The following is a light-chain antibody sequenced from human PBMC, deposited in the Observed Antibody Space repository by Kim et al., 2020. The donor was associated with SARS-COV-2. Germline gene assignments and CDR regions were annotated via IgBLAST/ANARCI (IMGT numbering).Light chain of an antibody. CDR1: KLGDKY. J-gene: IGLJ2*01. Sequence: SVSPGQTASITCYGDKLGDKYACWYQQKPGQSPVLVIYQDSKRPSGIPERFSGSNSGNTDTLTISGTQAMDEADYYCQAWDSSTVVFGGGTQLTVL. V-gene: IGLV3-1*01. CDR3: QAWDSSTVV. CDR2: QDS.